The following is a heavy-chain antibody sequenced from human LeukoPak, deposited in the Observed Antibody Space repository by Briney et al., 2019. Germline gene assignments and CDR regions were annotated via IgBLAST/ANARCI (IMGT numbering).Heavy chain of an antibody. CDR2: INHSGST. CDR1: GGSISSYY. V-gene: IGHV4-34*01. CDR3: ASGYSAVWY. D-gene: IGHD3-16*01. Sequence: SETLSLTCTVTGGSISSYYWSWIRQPPGRGLEWIGEINHSGSTNYNPSLKSRVTISVDTSKNQFSLKLSSVTAADTAVYYCASGYSAVWYWGQGTLVTVSS. J-gene: IGHJ4*02.